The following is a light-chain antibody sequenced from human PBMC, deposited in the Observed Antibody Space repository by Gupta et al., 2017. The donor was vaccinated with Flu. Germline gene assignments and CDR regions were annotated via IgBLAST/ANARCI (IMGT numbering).Light chain of an antibody. CDR1: SSNIGSDY. J-gene: IGLJ1*01. CDR2: RNN. Sequence: QSVVTQPPSASGPPGQRVTISCSGSSSNIGSDYVFWYQQLPGTAPKLVIYRNNQRPSGVPDRFSGSKSGTSASLAISGLRSEDEADYYCAAWDDSLSGYVFGTGTKVTVL. CDR3: AAWDDSLSGYV. V-gene: IGLV1-47*01.